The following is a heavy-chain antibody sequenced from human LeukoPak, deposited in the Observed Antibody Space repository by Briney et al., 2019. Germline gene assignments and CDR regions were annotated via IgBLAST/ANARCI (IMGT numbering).Heavy chain of an antibody. CDR3: ARGQRRHTNMAPSFDY. CDR2: ISGSGGST. D-gene: IGHD5-18*01. Sequence: GGSLRLSCAASGFTFSSYAMSWVRQAPGKGLEWVSAISGSGGSTYYADSVKGRFTISRDNSKNTLYLQMNSLRAEDTAVYYCARGQRRHTNMAPSFDYWGQGTLVTVSS. CDR1: GFTFSSYA. V-gene: IGHV3-23*01. J-gene: IGHJ4*02.